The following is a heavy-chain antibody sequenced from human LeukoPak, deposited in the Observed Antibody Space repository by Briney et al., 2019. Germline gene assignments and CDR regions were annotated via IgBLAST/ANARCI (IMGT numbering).Heavy chain of an antibody. V-gene: IGHV3-48*04. CDR2: ISQTGTTI. J-gene: IGHJ4*02. D-gene: IGHD7-27*01. CDR3: GRGPWGLDS. CDR1: GFTFSSYS. Sequence: AGGSLRLSCAASGFTFSSYSMNWVRQAPGKGLEWVSYISQTGTTIDYADSVKGRFTLSRDNARNSLYLQMNSLRAEDTAVYSCGRGPWGLDSWGKGTLVSVSS.